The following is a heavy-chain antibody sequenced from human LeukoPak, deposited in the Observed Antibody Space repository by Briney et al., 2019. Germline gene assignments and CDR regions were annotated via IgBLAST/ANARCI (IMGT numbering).Heavy chain of an antibody. CDR1: GFTFSSYS. J-gene: IGHJ4*02. V-gene: IGHV3-21*04. Sequence: GGSLRLSCAASGFTFSSYSMNWVRQAPGKGLEWVSSISSSSSYIYYADSVKGRFTISRDNAKTPLYLQMNSLRAEDTPVYYRARDTRVATVRSYYFDYWGQGTLVTVSS. CDR3: ARDTRVATVRSYYFDY. D-gene: IGHD4-17*01. CDR2: ISSSSSYI.